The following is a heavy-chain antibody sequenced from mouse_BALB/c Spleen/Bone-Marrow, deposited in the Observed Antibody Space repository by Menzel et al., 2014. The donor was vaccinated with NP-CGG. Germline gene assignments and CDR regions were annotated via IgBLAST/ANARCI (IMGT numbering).Heavy chain of an antibody. J-gene: IGHJ2*01. D-gene: IGHD2-3*01. V-gene: IGHV5-17*02. Sequence: EVKLVESGGGLVQPGGSRKLSCAASGFTFSSFGMHWVRQAPEKGLEWVAYISSGSSTVYYADTVKGRFTISRDNPNNTLFLQMTSLRSEDTAMYYCVRGGYYVPSYFDSWGQGTTLTVSS. CDR2: ISSGSSTV. CDR1: GFTFSSFG. CDR3: VRGGYYVPSYFDS.